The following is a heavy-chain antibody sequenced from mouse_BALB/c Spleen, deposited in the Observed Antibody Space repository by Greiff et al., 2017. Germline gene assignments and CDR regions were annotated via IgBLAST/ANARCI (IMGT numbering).Heavy chain of an antibody. CDR2: IRNKANGYTT. V-gene: IGHV7-3*02. CDR3: ARAPGSYWYFDV. CDR1: GFTFTDYY. J-gene: IGHJ1*01. Sequence: EVKLMESGGGLVQPGGSLRLSCATSGFTFTDYYMSWVRQPPGKALEWLGFIRNKANGYTTEYSASVKGRFTISRDNSQSILYLQMNTLRAEDSATYYCARAPGSYWYFDVWGAGTTVTVSS.